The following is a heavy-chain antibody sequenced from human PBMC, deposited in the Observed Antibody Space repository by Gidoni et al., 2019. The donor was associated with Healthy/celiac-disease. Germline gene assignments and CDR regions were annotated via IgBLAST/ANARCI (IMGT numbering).Heavy chain of an antibody. J-gene: IGHJ6*02. Sequence: EVQLVESGGGLVQPGGSLRLSCAASGFTFSSYEMNWVRQAPGKGLEWVSYISSSGSTIYSAASVKGRFTISRDNAKNSLYLQMNSLRAEDTAVYYCARAELRYGMDVWGQGTTVTVSS. V-gene: IGHV3-48*03. CDR1: GFTFSSYE. CDR3: ARAELRYGMDV. CDR2: ISSSGSTI. D-gene: IGHD1-1*01.